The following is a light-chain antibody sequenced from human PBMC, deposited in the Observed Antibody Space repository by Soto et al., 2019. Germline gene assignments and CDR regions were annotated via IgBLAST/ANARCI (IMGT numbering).Light chain of an antibody. CDR3: QQYHDYSRT. CDR1: QSVRSS. V-gene: IGKV3D-15*01. J-gene: IGKJ1*01. CDR2: RAS. Sequence: EIVMTQSPATLSVSPGERATLSCRASQSVRSSLAWYQQKPGQAPRLLIYRASTRATGTPARFSGSGSGTEFTLTISRLQSEDFATYYCQQYHDYSRTFGQGTKVEI.